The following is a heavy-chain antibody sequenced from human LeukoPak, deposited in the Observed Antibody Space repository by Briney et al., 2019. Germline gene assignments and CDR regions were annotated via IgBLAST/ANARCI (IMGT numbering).Heavy chain of an antibody. V-gene: IGHV3-30*18. Sequence: GGSLRLSCAASGFTFSSYGMHWVRQAPGKGLEWVAVISYDGSNKYYADSVKGRFTISRDNAKNSLYLQMNSLRADDTAVYYCAKDPPYLGYCISTSCYYFDYWGQGTLVTVSS. CDR3: AKDPPYLGYCISTSCYYFDY. CDR2: ISYDGSNK. CDR1: GFTFSSYG. J-gene: IGHJ4*02. D-gene: IGHD2-2*01.